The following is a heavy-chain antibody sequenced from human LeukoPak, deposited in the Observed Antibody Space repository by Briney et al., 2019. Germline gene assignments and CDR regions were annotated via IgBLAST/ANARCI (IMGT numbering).Heavy chain of an antibody. CDR2: IGSDGGST. V-gene: IGHV3-74*03. CDR3: ARGGSGNFYY. CDR1: GFTISGFA. Sequence: PGGSLRLSCAASGFTISGFAMTWVRQAPGKGLVWVSRIGSDGGSTTYADSVKGRFTISRDNAKNTLYLQMTSLRAEDTAVYYCARGGSGNFYYWGQGTLVTVSS. D-gene: IGHD1-26*01. J-gene: IGHJ4*02.